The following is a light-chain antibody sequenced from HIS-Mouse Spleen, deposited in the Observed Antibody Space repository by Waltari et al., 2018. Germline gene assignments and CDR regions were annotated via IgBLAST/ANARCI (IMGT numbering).Light chain of an antibody. CDR3: SSYTSSSTLV. V-gene: IGLV2-14*01. Sequence: QSALTQPASVSGSPGQSITLPCTVTSSDVGGYNYVSWYQQHPGKAPKLMIYEVSNRPSGVSNRFSGSKSGNTASLTISGLQAEDEADYYCSSYTSSSTLVFGGGTKLTVL. CDR1: SSDVGGYNY. J-gene: IGLJ3*02. CDR2: EVS.